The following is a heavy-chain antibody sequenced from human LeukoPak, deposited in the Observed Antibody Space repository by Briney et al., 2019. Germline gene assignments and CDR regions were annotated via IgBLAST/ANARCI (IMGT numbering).Heavy chain of an antibody. Sequence: GGSLRLSCAASGFTFSSYWMHWVRQAPGKGLEWVSASSGSGGSTYYADSVKGRFTISRDNSKNTLYLQMNSLRAEDTAVYYCAKETVAVKGLLWFGDWGQGTLVTVSS. D-gene: IGHD3-10*01. CDR3: AKETVAVKGLLWFGD. CDR1: GFTFSSYW. J-gene: IGHJ4*02. CDR2: SSGSGGST. V-gene: IGHV3-23*01.